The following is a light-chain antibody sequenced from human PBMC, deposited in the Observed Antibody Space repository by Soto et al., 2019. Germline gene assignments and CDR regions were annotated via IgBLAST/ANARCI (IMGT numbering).Light chain of an antibody. J-gene: IGKJ1*01. CDR1: QSVSSSH. Sequence: EIVLTQSPGTLSLSPGERATLSCRASQSVSSSHLTWYQQKPGQAPRLLISGASSRATGIPDRFTGSGSGTDFTLTISRLEPEDFEVYYCQKYGSSPRTFGQGTKV. CDR3: QKYGSSPRT. CDR2: GAS. V-gene: IGKV3-20*01.